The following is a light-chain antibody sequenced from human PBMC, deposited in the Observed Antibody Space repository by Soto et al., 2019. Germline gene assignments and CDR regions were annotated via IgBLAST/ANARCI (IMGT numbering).Light chain of an antibody. J-gene: IGKJ2*01. Sequence: DIQMTQSPSTLSASVGDRVTITCRASQSIGRWLAWYQQKPGKAPNLLIYDASTLESGVPSRFSGSGSGTEFTLTISRLQPDDFATYYCQQYNSYSPYTFGQGTKLEIK. CDR2: DAS. V-gene: IGKV1-5*01. CDR3: QQYNSYSPYT. CDR1: QSIGRW.